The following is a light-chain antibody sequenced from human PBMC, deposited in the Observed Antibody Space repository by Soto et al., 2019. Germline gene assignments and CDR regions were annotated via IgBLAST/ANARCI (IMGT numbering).Light chain of an antibody. CDR1: QSVSSSY. J-gene: IGKJ1*01. CDR3: HQYGSSPWS. CDR2: GAS. V-gene: IGKV3-20*01. Sequence: EIVLTQSPGTLSLSPGERATLSCRASQSVSSSYLAWSQQKPGQAPRLLIYGASSRATGIPDRFSGSGSGIDFTLTISRLEPEDFAVYFCHQYGSSPWSSGQGTKVEV.